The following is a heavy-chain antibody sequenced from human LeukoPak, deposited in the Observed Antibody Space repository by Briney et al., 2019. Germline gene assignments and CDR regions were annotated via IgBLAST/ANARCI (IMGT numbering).Heavy chain of an antibody. CDR3: ARGALELRHSWFDP. J-gene: IGHJ5*02. CDR1: GGSISSYY. Sequence: PSETLSLTCTVSGGSISSYYWSWIRQPAGKGLEWIGRIYTSGSTNYNPSLKSRVTMSVDTSKNQFSLKLSSVTAADTAVYYCARGALELRHSWFDPWGQGTLVTVSS. CDR2: IYTSGST. V-gene: IGHV4-4*07. D-gene: IGHD1-7*01.